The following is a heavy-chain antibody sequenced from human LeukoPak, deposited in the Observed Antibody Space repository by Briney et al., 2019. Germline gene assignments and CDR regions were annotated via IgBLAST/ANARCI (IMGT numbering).Heavy chain of an antibody. Sequence: SETLSLTCAVSGYSISSGYYWGWIRQPPGKGLEWIGSIYHSGSTYYNPSLKSRVTISVDTSKNQFSLDLTSVTAADTAVYYCARDSVTGTTRIDYWGQGTLVTVSS. D-gene: IGHD1-7*01. J-gene: IGHJ4*02. V-gene: IGHV4-38-2*02. CDR2: IYHSGST. CDR1: GYSISSGYY. CDR3: ARDSVTGTTRIDY.